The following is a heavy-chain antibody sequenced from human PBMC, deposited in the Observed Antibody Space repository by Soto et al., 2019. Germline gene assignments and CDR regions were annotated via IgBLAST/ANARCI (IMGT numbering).Heavy chain of an antibody. CDR2: INAGNGNT. Sequence: ASVKVSCKASGYTFTSYAMHWVRQAPGQRLEWMGWINAGNGNTKYSQKFQGRVTITRDTSASTAYMELSSLRSEDTAVYYCARDKDSSGYPNWFDPWRQGTLVTVSS. D-gene: IGHD3-22*01. V-gene: IGHV1-3*01. CDR3: ARDKDSSGYPNWFDP. CDR1: GYTFTSYA. J-gene: IGHJ5*02.